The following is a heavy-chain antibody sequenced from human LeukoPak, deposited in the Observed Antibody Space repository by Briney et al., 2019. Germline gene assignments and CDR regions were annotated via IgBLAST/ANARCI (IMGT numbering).Heavy chain of an antibody. J-gene: IGHJ4*02. CDR3: GRSFGNYYGSGTPPLYFDY. CDR1: GYTFTNYG. CDR2: ISAYNCNI. D-gene: IGHD3-10*01. V-gene: IGHV1-18*01. Sequence: ASVKVSCKASGYTFTNYGISWLRQAPGQGLEWMGWISAYNCNIRYAQNLQGRVTITTDTSTSTAYMELRSLRSDDTAVYYCGRSFGNYYGSGTPPLYFDYWGQGTLVTVSS.